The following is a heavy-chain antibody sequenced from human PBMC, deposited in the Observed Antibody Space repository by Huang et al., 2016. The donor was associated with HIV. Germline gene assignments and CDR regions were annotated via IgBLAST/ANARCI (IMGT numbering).Heavy chain of an antibody. D-gene: IGHD1-7*01. CDR2: IKQDESEK. CDR1: TFTFGAYW. J-gene: IGHJ6*02. Sequence: VESGGRSVQPGGSIKLSCVGSTFTFGAYWMGWVRQPPGKGVEGVANIKQDESEKYYVDSVKGRFNISRDNARKVLFLEMDDLRVEDTAIYFCATKTAGMDIWGQGTTVTISS. CDR3: ATKTAGMDI. V-gene: IGHV3-7*01.